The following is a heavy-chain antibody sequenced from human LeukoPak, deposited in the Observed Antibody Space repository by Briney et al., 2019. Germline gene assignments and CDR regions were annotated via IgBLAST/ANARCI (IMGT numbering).Heavy chain of an antibody. J-gene: IGHJ4*02. CDR2: ITAIFRTT. CDR1: GGTFNSYA. V-gene: IGHV1-69*13. D-gene: IGHD3-22*01. Sequence: ASVKVSCKTSGGTFNSYAISWVRQAPGQGLEWMGGITAIFRTTNYAQEFQGRVTITANESMSTVYMELSSLRSEDTAVYYCARHSGYHSTMYLDYWGQGTLVTVSS. CDR3: ARHSGYHSTMYLDY.